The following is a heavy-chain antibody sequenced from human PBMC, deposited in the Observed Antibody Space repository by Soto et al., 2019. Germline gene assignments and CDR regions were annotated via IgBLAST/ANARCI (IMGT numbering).Heavy chain of an antibody. D-gene: IGHD2-21*01. J-gene: IGHJ4*02. V-gene: IGHV3-74*01. CDR2: INTDGTTT. CDR3: ATVPTGKFGVWNS. Sequence: GGSLRLSFVASTFTFRSYWMHWVRQAPGKGLVWVSRINTDGTTTTYADSVKGRFTTSRDNAANTLYLQMNSLRAEDTAVYYCATVPTGKFGVWNSWGQGTLVTVSS. CDR1: TFTFRSYW.